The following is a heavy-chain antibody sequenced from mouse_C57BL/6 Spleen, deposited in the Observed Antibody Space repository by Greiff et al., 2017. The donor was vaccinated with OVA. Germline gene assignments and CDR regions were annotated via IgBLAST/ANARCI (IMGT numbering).Heavy chain of an antibody. V-gene: IGHV1-69*01. J-gene: IGHJ2*01. CDR2: IDPSDSYT. D-gene: IGHD1-1*01. Sequence: VQLQQSGPELVKPGASVKISCKASGYTFTSYWMHWVKQRPGQGLEWIGEIDPSDSYTNYNQKVKGKSTLTVDKSSSTAYMQLSSLTSEDSAVYYCARMGYYGSSYFDYWGQGTTLTVSS. CDR3: ARMGYYGSSYFDY. CDR1: GYTFTSYW.